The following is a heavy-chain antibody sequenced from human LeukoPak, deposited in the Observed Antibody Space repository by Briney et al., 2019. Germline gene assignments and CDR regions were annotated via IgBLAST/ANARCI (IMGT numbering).Heavy chain of an antibody. Sequence: SETLSLTCTVSGGSISSYHWSWIRQPPGKGLEWIGYIYYSGSTNYNPSLKSRVTISVDTSKNQFSLKLSSVTAADTAVYYCARDNRSSGWYGYYYYYMDVWGKGTTVTVSS. J-gene: IGHJ6*03. D-gene: IGHD6-19*01. CDR2: IYYSGST. CDR3: ARDNRSSGWYGYYYYYMDV. V-gene: IGHV4-59*01. CDR1: GGSISSYH.